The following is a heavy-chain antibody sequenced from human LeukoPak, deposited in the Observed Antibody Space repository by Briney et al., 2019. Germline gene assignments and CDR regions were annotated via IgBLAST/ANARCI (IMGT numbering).Heavy chain of an antibody. CDR3: ARDAPICGGNCYMQY. CDR1: GFTFSSYT. Sequence: PGGSLRLSCAASGFTFSSYTMNWVRQAPGKGLEWFSSISSSSTYIYYAGSVKGRFTISRDNAKKSLYLQMNSLRAEDTAVYYCARDAPICGGNCYMQYWGQGTLVTVSS. J-gene: IGHJ4*02. CDR2: ISSSSTYI. V-gene: IGHV3-21*01. D-gene: IGHD2-21*02.